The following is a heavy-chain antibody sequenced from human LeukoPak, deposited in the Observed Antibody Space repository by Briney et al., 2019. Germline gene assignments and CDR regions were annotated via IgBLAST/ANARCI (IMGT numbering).Heavy chain of an antibody. D-gene: IGHD2-2*01. Sequence: GGSLRLSCAASGFIFSSYAMSWVRQAPGKGLEWVSGISGSGGSTHYADSVKGRFTISRDKSKNTVYLQMNSLRAEDTAVYYCAKVARNVVAATNDAFDFWGQGTMVTVSS. J-gene: IGHJ3*01. V-gene: IGHV3-23*01. CDR1: GFIFSSYA. CDR2: ISGSGGST. CDR3: AKVARNVVAATNDAFDF.